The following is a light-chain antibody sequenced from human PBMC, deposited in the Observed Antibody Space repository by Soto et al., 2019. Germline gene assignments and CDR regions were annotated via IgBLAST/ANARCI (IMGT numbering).Light chain of an antibody. CDR2: DVS. CDR1: SSDIGGYNY. V-gene: IGLV2-14*03. CDR3: SSYTSTSTLYV. Sequence: QSALTQPASVSGSPGQSITISCTGTSSDIGGYNYVSWYQQHPGKVPKIIIYDVSNRPSGVSNRFSCSKSGNAASLTISWLQAADEADYYCSSYTSTSTLYVFGTGTKLTVL. J-gene: IGLJ1*01.